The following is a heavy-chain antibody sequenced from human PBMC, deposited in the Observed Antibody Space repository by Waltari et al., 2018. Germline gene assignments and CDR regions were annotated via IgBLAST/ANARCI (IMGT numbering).Heavy chain of an antibody. CDR3: ARVVYYFDA. CDR2: VYKGGGARTT. Sequence: QVQLQESGPGLVKPSATLSPTRSVSGYSIRRGYYWGWIRQSPGKGLEWIGSVYKGGGARTTLYNKSLDNRLIRSVDTSKNQFSLKLYSVTAADTAIYYCARVVYYFDAWGQGILVTVSS. J-gene: IGHJ4*02. V-gene: IGHV4-38-2*02. CDR1: GYSIRRGYY.